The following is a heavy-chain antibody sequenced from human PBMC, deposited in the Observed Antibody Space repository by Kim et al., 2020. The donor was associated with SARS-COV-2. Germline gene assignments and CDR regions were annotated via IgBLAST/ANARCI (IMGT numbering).Heavy chain of an antibody. J-gene: IGHJ4*02. Sequence: KFQGRVTITADKSTSTAYMELSSLRSEDTAVYYCARDSGGYYYDSSGLYYWGQGTLVTVSS. CDR3: ARDSGGYYYDSSGLYY. V-gene: IGHV1-69*04. D-gene: IGHD3-22*01.